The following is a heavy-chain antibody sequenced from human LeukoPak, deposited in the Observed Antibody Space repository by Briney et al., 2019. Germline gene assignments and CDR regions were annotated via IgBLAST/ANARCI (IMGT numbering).Heavy chain of an antibody. Sequence: SETLSLTCAVSGYSISSGYYWGWIRQPPGKGLEWIGYIYYSGSTNYNPSLKSRVTISVDTSKNQFSLKVNSVTAADTAVYYCARAPGNDYYPYYYMDVWGKGTTVTVSS. D-gene: IGHD4/OR15-4a*01. CDR2: IYYSGST. J-gene: IGHJ6*03. V-gene: IGHV4-61*01. CDR1: GYSISSGYY. CDR3: ARAPGNDYYPYYYMDV.